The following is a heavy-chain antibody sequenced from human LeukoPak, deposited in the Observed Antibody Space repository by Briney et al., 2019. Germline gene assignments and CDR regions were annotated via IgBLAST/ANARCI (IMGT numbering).Heavy chain of an antibody. V-gene: IGHV3-23*01. J-gene: IGHJ4*02. CDR1: GFTFNTYA. CDR3: ARRDYSDTNGYFPVSDH. Sequence: PGGSLRLSCAASGFTFNTYAMTWVRLAPGKGLEWGSGITGNGRRTYYADSVKGRFTISRDNSKNTLYLQMNSLRAEDTAVFYCARRDYSDTNGYFPVSDHWGQGTLVTVSS. D-gene: IGHD3-22*01. CDR2: ITGNGRRT.